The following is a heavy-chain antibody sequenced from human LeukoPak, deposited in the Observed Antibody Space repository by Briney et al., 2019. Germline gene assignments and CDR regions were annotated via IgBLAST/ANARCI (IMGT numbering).Heavy chain of an antibody. CDR2: ISSSGSTI. J-gene: IGHJ6*02. V-gene: IGHV3-11*01. CDR3: ARRDIVVVPAAITYYGMDV. D-gene: IGHD2-2*01. CDR1: GFTFSDYY. Sequence: GGSLRLSCAASGFTFSDYYMSWIRQAPGKGLAWVSYISSSGSTIYYADSVKGRFTISRDNAKNSLYLQMNSLRAEDTAVYYCARRDIVVVPAAITYYGMDVWGQGTTVTVSS.